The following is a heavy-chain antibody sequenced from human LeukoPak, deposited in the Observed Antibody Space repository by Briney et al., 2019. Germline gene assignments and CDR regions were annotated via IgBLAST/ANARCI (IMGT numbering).Heavy chain of an antibody. V-gene: IGHV4-59*01. CDR2: IYYSGST. Sequence: PSETLSLTCTVSGGSISSYYWSWIGQPPGKGLEWIGYIYYSGSTNYNPSLKSRVTISVDTSKNQFSLKLSSVTAADTAVYYCAREGFGYDFPWFDPWGQGTLVTVSS. D-gene: IGHD5-12*01. J-gene: IGHJ5*02. CDR3: AREGFGYDFPWFDP. CDR1: GGSISSYY.